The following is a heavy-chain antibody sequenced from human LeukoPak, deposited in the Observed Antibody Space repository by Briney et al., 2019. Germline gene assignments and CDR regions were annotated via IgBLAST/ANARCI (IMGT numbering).Heavy chain of an antibody. Sequence: GASVKVSCKASGYTFTSYYMHWVRQAPGQGLEWMGIINPSGGSASYAQKFQGRVTMTRVMSTSTVYMELGSLRSEDTAVYYCARELRQPIFEYCSGGSCYWFDPWGQGTLVTVSS. CDR1: GYTFTSYY. CDR2: INPSGGSA. CDR3: ARELRQPIFEYCSGGSCYWFDP. D-gene: IGHD2-15*01. V-gene: IGHV1-46*01. J-gene: IGHJ5*02.